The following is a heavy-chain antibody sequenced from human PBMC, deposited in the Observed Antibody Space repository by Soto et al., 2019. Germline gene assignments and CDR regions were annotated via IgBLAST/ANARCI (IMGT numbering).Heavy chain of an antibody. D-gene: IGHD3-10*01. CDR3: ARGGSGTYLLDY. CDR1: GFTFSSHW. Sequence: EVQLVESGGGLVQPGGSLRLSCAASGFTFSSHWLHWVRQAPGKGLVWVSRINSDGSSTNYADSVKGQFTISRDNAKNTVYLQVNSLRAEDTAVYYCARGGSGTYLLDYWRQGTLVTVSS. V-gene: IGHV3-74*01. J-gene: IGHJ4*02. CDR2: INSDGSST.